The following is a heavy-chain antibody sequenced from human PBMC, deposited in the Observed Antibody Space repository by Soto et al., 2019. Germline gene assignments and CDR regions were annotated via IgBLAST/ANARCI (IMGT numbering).Heavy chain of an antibody. CDR3: ARDFIYFDTSPYSRTDYYYGMDV. V-gene: IGHV3-48*02. Sequence: PGGSLRLSCAASGFTFSSYSMNWVRQAPGKGLEWVSFITSRSSTIYYADSVKGRFTISRDNAKNSLYLQMNSLRDVDTAVYYCARDFIYFDTSPYSRTDYYYGMDVWGQGTTVTVSS. D-gene: IGHD3-22*01. J-gene: IGHJ6*02. CDR1: GFTFSSYS. CDR2: ITSRSSTI.